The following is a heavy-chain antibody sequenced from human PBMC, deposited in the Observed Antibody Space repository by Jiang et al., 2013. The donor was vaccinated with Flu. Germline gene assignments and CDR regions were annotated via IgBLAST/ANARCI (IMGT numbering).Heavy chain of an antibody. Sequence: KPSETLSLTCAVYGGSFSGYYWSWIRQPPGKGLEWIGEINHSGSTNYNPSLKSRVTISVDTSKNQFSLKLSSVTAADTAVYYCARGVTISGRPEDIVVVPAAIGHWFDPWGQGTLVTVSS. V-gene: IGHV4-34*01. D-gene: IGHD2-2*01. CDR1: GGSFSGYY. J-gene: IGHJ5*02. CDR2: INHSGST. CDR3: ARGVTISGRPEDIVVVPAAIGHWFDP.